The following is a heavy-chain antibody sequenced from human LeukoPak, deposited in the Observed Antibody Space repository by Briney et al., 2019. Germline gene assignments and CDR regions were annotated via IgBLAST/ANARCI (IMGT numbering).Heavy chain of an antibody. CDR3: AREGRSIAARIFDY. CDR1: CGPINSYY. J-gene: IGHJ4*02. V-gene: IGHV4-59*01. Sequence: AETLSLTRSVSCGPINSYYWSWIRQPPRKGPEWVGYLYYYGSNHFNPSLKGRVTISVDTSKNQFSLKLSSVTAADTDVYYCAREGRSIAARIFDYWGQGTLVTVSS. D-gene: IGHD6-6*01. CDR2: LYYYGSN.